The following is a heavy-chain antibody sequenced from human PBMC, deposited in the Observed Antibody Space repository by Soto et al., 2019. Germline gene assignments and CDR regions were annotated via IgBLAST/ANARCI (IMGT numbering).Heavy chain of an antibody. CDR1: GFIFSGYA. CDR2: ISYDGNTK. V-gene: IGHV3-30-3*01. J-gene: IGHJ4*02. CDR3: AKETSAYEIDY. D-gene: IGHD5-12*01. Sequence: QVQLVESGGGVVQPGRSLRLSCAASGFIFSGYAMHWVRQAPGKGLEWVAVISYDGNTKCYADSVKGRFTVSRDNSKNTLYVQMNNLSAEDTAMYYCAKETSAYEIDYWGQGTLVTVSS.